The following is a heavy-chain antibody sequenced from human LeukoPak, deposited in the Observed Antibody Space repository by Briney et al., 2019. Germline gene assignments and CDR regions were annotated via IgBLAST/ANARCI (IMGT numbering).Heavy chain of an antibody. Sequence: SETLSLTCTVSGGSISNYYWNWIRQPPGKGLEWIGYVSYSGSTNYNPSLKSRVTMSLYTSKNQFSLILNSVTAADTAVYYCARGVYGAYFDFWGQGTLVTVSS. CDR1: GGSISNYY. CDR2: VSYSGST. J-gene: IGHJ4*02. D-gene: IGHD4-17*01. CDR3: ARGVYGAYFDF. V-gene: IGHV4-59*01.